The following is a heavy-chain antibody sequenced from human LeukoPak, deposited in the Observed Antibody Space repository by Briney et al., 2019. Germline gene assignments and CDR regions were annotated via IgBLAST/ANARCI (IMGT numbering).Heavy chain of an antibody. V-gene: IGHV3-49*03. D-gene: IGHD5-18*01. J-gene: IGHJ4*02. Sequence: PGRSLRLSCTASGFTFADYAMSWFRQAPGKGLEWVSFIRCNGFGGTTEYAASVKGRFTISRDDSKSIAYLQMKSLKTEDTAVYYCTRERVRGYSYGDPGYWGQGTLVTVSS. CDR3: TRERVRGYSYGDPGY. CDR2: IRCNGFGGTT. CDR1: GFTFADYA.